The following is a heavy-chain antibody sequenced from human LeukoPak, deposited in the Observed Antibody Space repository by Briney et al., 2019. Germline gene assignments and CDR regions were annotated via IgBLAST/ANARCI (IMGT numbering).Heavy chain of an antibody. J-gene: IGHJ4*02. V-gene: IGHV4-34*01. CDR2: INNNRVT. D-gene: IGHD3-16*01. CDR1: GGSFTNQF. CDR3: AWHYVWGRFDS. Sequence: SETLSLTCGVSGGSFTNQFWTWIRQAPGQGLEWIGDINNNRVTNYNPSLKSRVTISADTSNSLSLRSVTAADTAVYFCAWHYVWGRFDSWGQGTLVTVSS.